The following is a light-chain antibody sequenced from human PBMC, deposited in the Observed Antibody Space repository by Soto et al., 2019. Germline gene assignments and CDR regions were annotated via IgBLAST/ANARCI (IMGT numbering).Light chain of an antibody. CDR2: GAS. V-gene: IGKV3-20*01. CDR3: QQYGRSPFT. CDR1: QSVSSNN. Sequence: EIVFTQSPGTLSLSPGERATLSCRASQSVSSNNLAWYQQRPGQAPRVVIYGASTRATGIPERFSGSGSGTDFTLTISRXEPEDFAVYYCQQYGRSPFTFGPGTKVDIK. J-gene: IGKJ3*01.